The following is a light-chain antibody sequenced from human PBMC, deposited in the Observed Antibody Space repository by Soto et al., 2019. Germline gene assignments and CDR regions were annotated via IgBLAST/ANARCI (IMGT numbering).Light chain of an antibody. V-gene: IGKV3-11*01. J-gene: IGKJ5*01. CDR1: QSVDNY. CDR2: GSS. CDR3: QQRSEWPIT. Sequence: EIVLTQSPATLSLSPGQRFTLSFRASQSVDNYLVWYTTKPGQAPRLLISGSSNRATGIPARFSGGGSGADFTLTISSMEPEDFAVYYCQQRSEWPITGGQGKRLEIK.